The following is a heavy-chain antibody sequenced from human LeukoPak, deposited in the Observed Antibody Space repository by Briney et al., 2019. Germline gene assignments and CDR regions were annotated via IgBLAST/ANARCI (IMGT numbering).Heavy chain of an antibody. CDR1: GGSISSSSYY. J-gene: IGHJ4*02. CDR2: INHSGST. CDR3: ARGGPRYYYGSFDY. D-gene: IGHD3-10*01. V-gene: IGHV4-39*07. Sequence: SETLSLTCTVSGGSISSSSYYWGWIRQPPGKGLEWIGEINHSGSTNYNPSLKSRVTISVDTSKNQFSLKLSSVTAADTAVYYCARGGPRYYYGSFDYWGQGTLVTVSS.